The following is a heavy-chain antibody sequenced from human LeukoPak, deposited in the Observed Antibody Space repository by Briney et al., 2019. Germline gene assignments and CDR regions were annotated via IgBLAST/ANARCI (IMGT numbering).Heavy chain of an antibody. Sequence: GGSLRLSCAASGFTFSSYSMNWVRQAPGKGLEWVSSISSSSSYIYYADSVKGRFTISRDNSKNTLYLQMNSLRAEDTAVYYCAKRYGATYYYYYMDVWGKGTTVTVSS. CDR1: GFTFSSYS. CDR3: AKRYGATYYYYYMDV. V-gene: IGHV3-21*04. D-gene: IGHD4-17*01. CDR2: ISSSSSYI. J-gene: IGHJ6*03.